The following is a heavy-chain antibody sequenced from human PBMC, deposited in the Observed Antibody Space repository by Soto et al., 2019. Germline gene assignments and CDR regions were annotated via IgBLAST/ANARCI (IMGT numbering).Heavy chain of an antibody. V-gene: IGHV4-31*03. Sequence: PSETLSLTCTVSGGSIISGGYYWSWICQHPGKGLEWIGYVYYSGSTYYNPSLKSRVTISVDTSKNQFSLKLSSVTAADTAVYYCARDRLWGFDYWGQGTLVTVSS. CDR1: GGSIISGGYY. CDR3: ARDRLWGFDY. CDR2: VYYSGST. D-gene: IGHD3-16*01. J-gene: IGHJ4*02.